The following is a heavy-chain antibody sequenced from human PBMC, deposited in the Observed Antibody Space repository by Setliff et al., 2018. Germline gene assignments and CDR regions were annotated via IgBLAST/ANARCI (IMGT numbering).Heavy chain of an antibody. CDR1: GGSISSYY. J-gene: IGHJ4*02. D-gene: IGHD1-26*01. CDR3: ARAAIVGATTDY. Sequence: SETLSLTCTVSGGSISSYYWSWIRQPAGKGLEWIGHIYIGGSANYNPSLKSRVTISVDTSKNQFSLKLSSVTAADTAVYYCARAAIVGATTDYWGQGTLVTVS. CDR2: IYIGGSA. V-gene: IGHV4-4*07.